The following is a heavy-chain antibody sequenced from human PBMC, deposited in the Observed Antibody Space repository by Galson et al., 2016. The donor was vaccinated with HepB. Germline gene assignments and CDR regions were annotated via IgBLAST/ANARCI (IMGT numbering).Heavy chain of an antibody. CDR2: IYPGDSDT. J-gene: IGHJ6*02. Sequence: QSGAEVKKPGESLKISCKGSGSSFTNYWIGWVRQMPGKGLEWMGIIYPGDSDTRYSPSFQGQVSISADESTSTAYLQWSSLKASDTAMYYCARSRRDYYFCYGMDDWGQGTTVTVSS. V-gene: IGHV5-51*01. CDR3: ARSRRDYYFCYGMDD. CDR1: GSSFTNYW.